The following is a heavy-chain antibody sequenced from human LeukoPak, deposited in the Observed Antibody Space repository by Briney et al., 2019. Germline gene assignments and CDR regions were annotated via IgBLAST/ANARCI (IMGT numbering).Heavy chain of an antibody. V-gene: IGHV6-1*01. CDR3: ASGAPDWFDP. D-gene: IGHD2-2*01. CDR2: TYYRSKWYN. J-gene: IGHJ5*02. CDR1: GDSVSSNSAA. Sequence: SQTLSLTCAISGDSVSSNSAAWNWIRQSPSRGLEWLGRTYYRSKWYNDYAVSVKSRITINPDTSKNQFSLKLSSVTAADTAVYYCASGAPDWFDPWGQGTLVTVSS.